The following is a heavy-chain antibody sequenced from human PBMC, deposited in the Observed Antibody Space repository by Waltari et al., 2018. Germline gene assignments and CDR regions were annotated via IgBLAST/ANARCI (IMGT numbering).Heavy chain of an antibody. CDR1: GGSVSSSSYY. CDR3: ARDGRYYYGMDV. Sequence: QVQLQESGPGLVKPSETLSLTCTVSGGSVSSSSYYWSWIRQPPGKGLEWIGYIYYSGSTNYIPSLKSRVTISVDTSKNQFSLKLSSVTAADTAVYYCARDGRYYYGMDVWGQGTTVTVSS. J-gene: IGHJ6*02. V-gene: IGHV4-61*01. CDR2: IYYSGST. D-gene: IGHD1-26*01.